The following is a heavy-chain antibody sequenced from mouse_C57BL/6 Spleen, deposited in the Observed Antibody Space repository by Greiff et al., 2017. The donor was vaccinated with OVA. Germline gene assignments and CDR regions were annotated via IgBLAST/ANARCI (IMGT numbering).Heavy chain of an antibody. Sequence: EVKVVESGGGLVQPGGSMKLSCVASGFTFSNYWMNWVRQSPEKGLEWVAQIRLKSDNYATHYAESVKGRFTISRDDSKSSVYLQMNNLRAEDTGIYYCTAYYGSYYAMDYWGQGTSVTVSS. CDR1: GFTFSNYW. J-gene: IGHJ4*01. D-gene: IGHD2-10*01. CDR2: IRLKSDNYAT. V-gene: IGHV6-3*01. CDR3: TAYYGSYYAMDY.